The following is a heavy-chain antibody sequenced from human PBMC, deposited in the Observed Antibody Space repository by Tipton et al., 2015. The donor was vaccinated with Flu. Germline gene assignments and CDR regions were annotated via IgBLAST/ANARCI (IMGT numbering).Heavy chain of an antibody. CDR2: ISSSTNYT. J-gene: IGHJ3*02. CDR3: ARDLFLGRSNYYCSGDSCRFDALDI. D-gene: IGHD2-15*01. Sequence: QLVQSGGGLVKPGGSLRLSCAASGFTFSSYSMNWVRQAPGKGLEWVSSISSSTNYTYYRDSVKGRFTISRDNARNSLYLQMNSLRAEDTAVYSCARDLFLGRSNYYCSGDSCRFDALDIWGQGTMVTVSS. V-gene: IGHV3-21*01. CDR1: GFTFSSYS.